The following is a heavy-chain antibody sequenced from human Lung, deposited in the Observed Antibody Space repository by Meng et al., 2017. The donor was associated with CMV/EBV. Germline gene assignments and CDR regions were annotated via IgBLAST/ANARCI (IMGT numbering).Heavy chain of an antibody. CDR3: ARELRGLVNWFDP. D-gene: IGHD3-10*01. CDR1: GFTFSSYT. J-gene: IGHJ5*02. Sequence: GGSXRLXXAASGFTFSSYTMHWVRQAPGKGLEWVAVISYDGSNKYYADSVKGRFTISRDNSKNTLYLQMNGLRAEDTAVYYCARELRGLVNWFDPWGQGTLVXVSS. V-gene: IGHV3-30*04. CDR2: ISYDGSNK.